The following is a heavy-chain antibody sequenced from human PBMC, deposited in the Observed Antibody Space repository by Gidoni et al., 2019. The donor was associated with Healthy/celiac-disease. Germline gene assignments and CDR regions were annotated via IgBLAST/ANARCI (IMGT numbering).Heavy chain of an antibody. D-gene: IGHD4-17*01. CDR1: GLTFDDYA. V-gene: IGHV3-9*01. Sequence: EVQLVESGGGLVQPGRSLRLSCAASGLTFDDYAMQWVRQAPGKGLECVSCIIWNSGSIGYADSGKGRFTISRDNAKNSLYLQMDSLRAEDTALYYCAKDIGATVTYLIDYWGQGTLVTVSS. CDR2: IIWNSGSI. CDR3: AKDIGATVTYLIDY. J-gene: IGHJ4*02.